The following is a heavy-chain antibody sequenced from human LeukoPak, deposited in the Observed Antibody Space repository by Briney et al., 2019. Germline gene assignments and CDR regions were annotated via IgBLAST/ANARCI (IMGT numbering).Heavy chain of an antibody. D-gene: IGHD6-19*01. CDR2: ISGSGGVT. Sequence: TGRSLRLSCAASGITFNNYAMSWVRQAPGKGLEWVSDISGSGGVTHYADSVKGRFTISRDNSKNTLYLQMNSLRAEDTAVYYCAKSVGWVKYYFDYWGQGTLVTVSS. CDR1: GITFNNYA. J-gene: IGHJ4*02. CDR3: AKSVGWVKYYFDY. V-gene: IGHV3-23*01.